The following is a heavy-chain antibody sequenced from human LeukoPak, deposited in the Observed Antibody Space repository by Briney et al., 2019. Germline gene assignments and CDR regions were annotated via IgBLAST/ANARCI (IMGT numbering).Heavy chain of an antibody. V-gene: IGHV4-34*01. J-gene: IGHJ4*02. D-gene: IGHD3-3*01. CDR2: INHSGST. CDR3: ARSPPYDFWSGYYIGYYFDY. CDR1: GGSFSGYY. Sequence: SXXLSLTCAVYGGSFSGYYWSWIRQPPGKGLEWIGEINHSGSTNYNPSLKSRVTISVDTSKNQFSLKLSSVTAADTAVYYCARSPPYDFWSGYYIGYYFDYWGQGTQVTVSS.